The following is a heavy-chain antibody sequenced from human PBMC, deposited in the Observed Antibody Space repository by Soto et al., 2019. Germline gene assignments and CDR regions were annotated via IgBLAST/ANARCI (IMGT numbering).Heavy chain of an antibody. CDR3: ARAPNILTVKYYFDY. D-gene: IGHD3-9*01. J-gene: IGHJ4*02. CDR2: MNPNSGHT. V-gene: IGHV1-8*01. CDR1: GYRFTGYD. Sequence: GASVKVSCKASGYRFTGYDINWVRQATGQGLEWVGWMNPNSGHTGYAQEFQGRVTITADESATTVYMELSSLRSEDTAVYYCARAPNILTVKYYFDYWGQGTLVTVSS.